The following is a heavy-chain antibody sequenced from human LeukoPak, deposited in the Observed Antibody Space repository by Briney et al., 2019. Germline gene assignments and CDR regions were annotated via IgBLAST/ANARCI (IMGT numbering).Heavy chain of an antibody. D-gene: IGHD6-19*01. CDR3: ARVEAVAGFDY. J-gene: IGHJ4*02. Sequence: SVKVSCKASGGTFSSYAISWVRQAPGQGLEWMGRIIPILGIANYAQKFQGRVTITADKSTSTAYMELSSLRSEDTAVYYCARVEAVAGFDYWGRGTLVTVPS. CDR2: IIPILGIA. CDR1: GGTFSSYA. V-gene: IGHV1-69*04.